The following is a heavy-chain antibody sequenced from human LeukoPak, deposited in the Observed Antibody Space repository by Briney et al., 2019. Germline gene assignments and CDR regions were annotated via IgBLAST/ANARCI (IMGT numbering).Heavy chain of an antibody. J-gene: IGHJ5*02. CDR1: GSSISSSNW. CDR2: IYHSGST. D-gene: IGHD3-3*01. CDR3: AKNGQSGFSFDP. Sequence: SETLSLTCAVSGSSISSSNWWSWVRQPPGKGLEWIGEIYHSGSTNYNPSLKSRVTISVDKSKNQFSLKLSSVTAADTAVYYCAKNGQSGFSFDPWGQGTLVTVSS. V-gene: IGHV4-4*02.